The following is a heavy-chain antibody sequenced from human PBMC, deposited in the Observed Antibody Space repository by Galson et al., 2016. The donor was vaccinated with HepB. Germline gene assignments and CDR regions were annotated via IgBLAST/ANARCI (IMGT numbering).Heavy chain of an antibody. CDR1: GFRFDYFA. D-gene: IGHD3-10*01. Sequence: SLRLSCAASGFRFDYFAMSWFRQAPGKGLEWVGVFRSQEYGRTTSYAASVEGRFTISRDDSNSVVYLQMNSLKTDDTAVYYCTKGESYYYNYGGQGTLVTVPS. J-gene: IGHJ4*02. V-gene: IGHV3-49*03. CDR2: FRSQEYGRTT. CDR3: TKGESYYYNY.